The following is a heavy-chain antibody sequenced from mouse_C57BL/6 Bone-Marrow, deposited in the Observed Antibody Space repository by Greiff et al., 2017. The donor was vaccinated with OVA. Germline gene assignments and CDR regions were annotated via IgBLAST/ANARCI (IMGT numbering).Heavy chain of an antibody. Sequence: VQLQQSGPGLVKPSQSLSLTCSVTGYSITSGYYWNWIRQFPGNKLEWMGYISYDGSNNYNPSLKNRISITRDTSKKQLVLKLIAVTAEDTATYYCAKAYYSNPYYAMDYWGQGTSVTVSS. J-gene: IGHJ4*01. CDR2: ISYDGSN. D-gene: IGHD2-5*01. CDR3: AKAYYSNPYYAMDY. V-gene: IGHV3-6*01. CDR1: GYSITSGYY.